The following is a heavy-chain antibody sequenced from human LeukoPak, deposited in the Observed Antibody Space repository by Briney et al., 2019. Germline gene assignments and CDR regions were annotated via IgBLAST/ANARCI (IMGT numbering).Heavy chain of an antibody. V-gene: IGHV3-21*01. CDR2: ISSSSSYI. CDR1: GFTFSSYS. J-gene: IGHJ3*02. Sequence: GGSLRLSCAASGFTFSSYSMNWVRQAPGKGLEWVSSISSSSSYIYYADSVKGRFTISRDNAKNSLYLQTNSLRAEDTAVYYCARLGAGYCSGGSCDGAFDIWGQGTMVTVSS. D-gene: IGHD2-15*01. CDR3: ARLGAGYCSGGSCDGAFDI.